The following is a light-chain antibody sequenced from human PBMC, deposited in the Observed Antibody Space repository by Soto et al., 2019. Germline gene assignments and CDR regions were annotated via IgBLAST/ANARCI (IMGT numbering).Light chain of an antibody. CDR3: QQYGSSPIT. CDR1: QSVSSSY. CDR2: GAS. V-gene: IGKV3-20*01. J-gene: IGKJ5*01. Sequence: EIVLTQSPGTLSLSPGERATLSCRTRQSVSSSYLAWYQQKPGQAPRLLIYGASSRATGIPDRFSGSGSGTDFTLTISRLQPEDFAVYYCQQYGSSPITFGQGTRLEIK.